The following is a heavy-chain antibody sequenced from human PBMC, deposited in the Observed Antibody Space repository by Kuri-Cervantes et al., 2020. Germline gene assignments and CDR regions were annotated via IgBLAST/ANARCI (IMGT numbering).Heavy chain of an antibody. D-gene: IGHD1-26*01. V-gene: IGHV3-30-3*01. CDR3: ARECIVGAAADY. CDR2: ISYDGSNK. Sequence: GESLKISCAASGFTFSSYWMSWVRQAPGKGLEWVAVISYDGSNKYYADSVKGRFTISRDNSKNTLYLQMNSLRAEDTAVYYCARECIVGAAADYWGQGTLVTVSS. J-gene: IGHJ4*02. CDR1: GFTFSSYW.